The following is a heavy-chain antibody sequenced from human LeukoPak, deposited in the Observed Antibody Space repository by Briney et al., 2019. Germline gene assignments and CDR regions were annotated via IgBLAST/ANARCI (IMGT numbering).Heavy chain of an antibody. CDR3: ARDPTRYYDFWSAQGWFDP. CDR1: GFTFSSYW. D-gene: IGHD3-3*01. Sequence: SGGSLRLSCAASGFTFSSYWMTWVRQAPGKGLEWVASIKQDESEKYYVDSVKGRFTISRDNAKNSLYLQMNSLRAEDTAVYYCARDPTRYYDFWSAQGWFDPWGQGTLVTVSS. CDR2: IKQDESEK. J-gene: IGHJ5*02. V-gene: IGHV3-7*01.